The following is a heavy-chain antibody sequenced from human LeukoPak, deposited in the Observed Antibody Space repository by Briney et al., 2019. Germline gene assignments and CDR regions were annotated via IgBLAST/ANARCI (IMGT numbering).Heavy chain of an antibody. CDR2: IYYSGST. V-gene: IGHV4-31*03. CDR3: AREMYTSSWYFNNWFDP. CDR1: GGSISSGDYY. Sequence: SETLSLTCTVSGGSISSGDYYWSWIRQHPGKGLEWIGYIYYSGSTYYNPSLKSRVTISVDTSKNQFSLKLSSVTAADTAVYYCAREMYTSSWYFNNWFDPWGQGTLVTVSS. D-gene: IGHD6-13*01. J-gene: IGHJ5*02.